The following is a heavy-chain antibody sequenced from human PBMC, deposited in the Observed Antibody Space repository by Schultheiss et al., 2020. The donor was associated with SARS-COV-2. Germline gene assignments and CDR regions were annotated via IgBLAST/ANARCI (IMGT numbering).Heavy chain of an antibody. CDR2: IYYSGSA. V-gene: IGHV4-59*01. CDR3: ARGGSTSSLYYFDY. D-gene: IGHD2-2*01. Sequence: SETLSLTCTVSGGSITGYYWSWIRQLPGKGLEWLGYIYYSGSANYNPSLRSHLTMSVDTSKNHFSLKLSSVTAADTAVYYCARGGSTSSLYYFDYWGQGTLVTVSS. CDR1: GGSITGYY. J-gene: IGHJ4*02.